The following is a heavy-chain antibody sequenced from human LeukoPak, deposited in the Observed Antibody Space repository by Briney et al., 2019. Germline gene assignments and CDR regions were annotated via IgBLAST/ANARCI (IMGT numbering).Heavy chain of an antibody. J-gene: IGHJ4*02. CDR2: ISSSSSYV. V-gene: IGHV3-21*01. CDR3: ARSSEGIVLMVYAIDY. CDR1: GFTFSSYS. D-gene: IGHD2-8*01. Sequence: GGSLRLSCAASGFTFSSYSMNWVRQAPGKGLEWVSSISSSSSYVYYADSVKGRFTISRDNAKNSLYLQMNSLRAEDTAVYYCARSSEGIVLMVYAIDYWGQGTLVTVSS.